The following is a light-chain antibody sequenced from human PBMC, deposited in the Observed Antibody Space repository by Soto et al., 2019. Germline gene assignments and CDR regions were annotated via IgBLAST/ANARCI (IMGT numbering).Light chain of an antibody. CDR2: DTS. Sequence: QAVVTQEPSLTVSPGGTVTLTCGSSTGAATSGHYPYWFQQKPGQAPRTLIYDTSNKHSWTPARFSGSLLGGEAALTLSGAQPEDEAEYYCLLFYSDVRGVFGGGTKLTVL. J-gene: IGLJ2*01. CDR1: TGAATSGHY. CDR3: LLFYSDVRGV. V-gene: IGLV7-46*01.